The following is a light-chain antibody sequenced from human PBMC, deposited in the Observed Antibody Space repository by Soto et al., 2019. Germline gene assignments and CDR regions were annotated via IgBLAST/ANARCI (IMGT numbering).Light chain of an antibody. CDR1: QSLLNSNGYNY. CDR2: LGS. Sequence: DIVMTQSPLSLPVTPGEPASISCRSSQSLLNSNGYNYLDWYLQKPGQSPQLLIYLGSSRASGVPDRFSGSGSGTDFTLTISRVEAEDVGFYYCQQRSNWPPWTFGQGTKVDIK. J-gene: IGKJ1*01. V-gene: IGKV2-28*01. CDR3: QQRSNWPPWT.